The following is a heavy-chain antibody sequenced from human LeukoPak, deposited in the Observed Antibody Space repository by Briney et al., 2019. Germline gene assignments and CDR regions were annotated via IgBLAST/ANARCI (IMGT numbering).Heavy chain of an antibody. J-gene: IGHJ3*02. CDR2: ISGSGGST. CDR1: GFTFSSYA. V-gene: IGHV3-23*01. CDR3: AKDPRAHLRTYYDFWSGYYRDDAFDI. D-gene: IGHD3-3*01. Sequence: PGGSLRPSCAASGFTFSSYAMSWVRQAPGKGLEWVSAISGSGGSTYYADSVKGRFTISRDNSKNTLYLQMNSLRAEDTAVYYCAKDPRAHLRTYYDFWSGYYRDDAFDIWGQGTMVTVSS.